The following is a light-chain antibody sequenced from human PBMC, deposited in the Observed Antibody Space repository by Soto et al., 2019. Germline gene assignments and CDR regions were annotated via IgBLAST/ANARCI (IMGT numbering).Light chain of an antibody. V-gene: IGLV2-8*01. CDR1: SSDVGGYNY. J-gene: IGLJ1*01. CDR2: EVN. CDR3: SSFTSSITYV. Sequence: SALTQPPSASGSPGQSVAISCTGTSSDVGGYNYVSWYQQHPGKAPKLMIYEVNKRPSGVPDRFSGSKSGNTASLTVSGLQAEDEADYYCSSFTSSITYVFGTGTKVTVL.